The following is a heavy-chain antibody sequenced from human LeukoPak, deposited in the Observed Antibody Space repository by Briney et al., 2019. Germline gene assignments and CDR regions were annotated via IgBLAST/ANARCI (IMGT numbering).Heavy chain of an antibody. V-gene: IGHV3-23*01. CDR3: ARANCSSTSCYIPADY. J-gene: IGHJ4*02. CDR1: GFTLSSYA. CDR2: ISASGGST. Sequence: GGSLRLSCAASGFTLSSYAMSWVRQAPGKGLEWVAAISASGGSTYCADSVKGRFTISRDNSKNTLYLQMNSLRAEDTAVYYCARANCSSTSCYIPADYWGQGTLVTVSS. D-gene: IGHD2-2*02.